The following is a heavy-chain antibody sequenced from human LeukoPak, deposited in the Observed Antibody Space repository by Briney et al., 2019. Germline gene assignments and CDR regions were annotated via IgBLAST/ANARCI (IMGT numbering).Heavy chain of an antibody. Sequence: ETLSLTCTVSGGSISSYYWSWIRQPPGKGLEWIGYIYYSGSTNYNPSLKSRVTISVDTSKNQFSLKLSSVTVADTAVYYCAREDSSDPSGMDVWGQGTTVTVSS. CDR1: GGSISSYY. CDR3: AREDSSDPSGMDV. V-gene: IGHV4-59*01. J-gene: IGHJ6*02. CDR2: IYYSGST. D-gene: IGHD3-22*01.